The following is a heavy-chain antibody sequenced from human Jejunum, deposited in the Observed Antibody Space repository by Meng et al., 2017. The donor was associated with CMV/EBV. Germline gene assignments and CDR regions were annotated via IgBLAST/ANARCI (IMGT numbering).Heavy chain of an antibody. CDR1: GITFSSYA. V-gene: IGHV3-30-3*02. Sequence: GITFSSYAMHWVRQAPGKGLEWVAVISNDGTNKYYADSVKGRFTISRDNSKSTLYLQMNSLRANDTALYYCAKGQYYDIFTGYFDYWGPGTVVTVSS. CDR2: ISNDGTNK. D-gene: IGHD3-9*01. CDR3: AKGQYYDIFTGYFDY. J-gene: IGHJ4*02.